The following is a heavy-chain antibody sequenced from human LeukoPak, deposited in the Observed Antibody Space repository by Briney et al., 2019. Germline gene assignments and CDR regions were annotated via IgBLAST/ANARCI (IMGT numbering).Heavy chain of an antibody. CDR3: ARVRYDYGAKDIDY. Sequence: GASVKVSCKASGYTFTSYAMNWVRQAPGQGLEWMGWINPKRGGTKYVQKFQGRVTMTSDTSMSTVYMEMSRLRSDDTAVYYCARVRYDYGAKDIDYWGQGTLVTVSS. CDR1: GYTFTSYA. D-gene: IGHD4-23*01. J-gene: IGHJ4*02. V-gene: IGHV1-2*02. CDR2: INPKRGGT.